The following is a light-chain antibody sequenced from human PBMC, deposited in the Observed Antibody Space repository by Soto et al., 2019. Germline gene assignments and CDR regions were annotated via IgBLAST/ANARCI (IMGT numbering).Light chain of an antibody. J-gene: IGLJ2*01. V-gene: IGLV2-11*01. CDR2: DVS. CDR3: YSYSGTYSFAVL. Sequence: QSVLTQPRSVSGSPGQSVTISCTETSSDVGGYTFVSWYQQRACKAPKLMIYDVSKRPSGVPERFSGSKSGNTASLTISGLQAEDEADYYCYSYSGTYSFAVLCGGGTKLTVL. CDR1: SSDVGGYTF.